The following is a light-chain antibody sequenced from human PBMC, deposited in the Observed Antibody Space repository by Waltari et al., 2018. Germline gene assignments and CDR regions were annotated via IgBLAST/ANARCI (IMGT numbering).Light chain of an antibody. CDR1: QGVGSW. J-gene: IGKJ1*01. V-gene: IGKV1-12*01. CDR3: QETNTFPWT. Sequence: DILMTQSQSSVSASVGDRVTITCRASQGVGSWLAWYQQKAGKAPKLLMYGASSLQGGVPARCSGSQSGTEFTLTSSSLQPEDFATYYCQETNTFPWTFGQGTKVEI. CDR2: GAS.